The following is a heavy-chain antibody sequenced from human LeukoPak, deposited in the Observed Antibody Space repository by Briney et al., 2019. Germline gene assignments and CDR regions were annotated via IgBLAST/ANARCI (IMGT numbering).Heavy chain of an antibody. J-gene: IGHJ4*02. V-gene: IGHV3-49*04. CDR3: TRVARQYCSGGSCRGYYFDY. CDR1: GFTFSSYA. D-gene: IGHD2-15*01. Sequence: GGSLRLSCAASGFTFSSYAMSWVRQAPGKGLEWVGFIRSKAYGGTTEYAASVKGRFTISRDDPKSIAYLQMNSLKTEDTAVYYCTRVARQYCSGGSCRGYYFDYWGQGTLVTVSS. CDR2: IRSKAYGGTT.